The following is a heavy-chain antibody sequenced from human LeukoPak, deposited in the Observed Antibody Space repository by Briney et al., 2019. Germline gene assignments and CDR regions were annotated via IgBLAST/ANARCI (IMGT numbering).Heavy chain of an antibody. D-gene: IGHD5-18*01. Sequence: PGGSLRLSCAASGFTFSSYGMHWVRQAPGKGLEWVAVISYDGSNKYYADSVKGRFTISRDNSKNTLYLQMNSLRAEDTAVYYCARGSGYSYGPWGQGTLVTVSS. CDR2: ISYDGSNK. CDR1: GFTFSSYG. J-gene: IGHJ4*02. V-gene: IGHV3-30*03. CDR3: ARGSGYSYGP.